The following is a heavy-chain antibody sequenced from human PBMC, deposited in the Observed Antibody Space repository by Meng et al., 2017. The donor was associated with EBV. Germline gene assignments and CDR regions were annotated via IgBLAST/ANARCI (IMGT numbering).Heavy chain of an antibody. D-gene: IGHD3-10*01. V-gene: IGHV1-69*01. CDR3: ASESGRGYTPDY. J-gene: IGHJ4*02. Sequence: QVQLVHSAAEVEKPGSSVKVSCKNSGGPFRYYAISWVRQAPGQGLEWLGGFLPRLGAPNYAQKFHGRVKITADESTSTHYMDLSSLRSEDTAIYYCASESGRGYTPDYWGQGTLVTVSS. CDR1: GGPFRYYA. CDR2: FLPRLGAP.